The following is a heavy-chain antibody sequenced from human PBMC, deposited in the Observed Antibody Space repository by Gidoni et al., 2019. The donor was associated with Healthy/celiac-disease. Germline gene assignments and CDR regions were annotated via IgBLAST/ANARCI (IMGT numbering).Heavy chain of an antibody. V-gene: IGHV3-11*01. J-gene: IGHJ4*02. Sequence: QVQLVESGGGLGKSGGAWRLSSAASGFTFSDYYMSWIRQAPGKGLELVSYISSSGSTIYYADSVKGRFTISRDNAKISLYLQMNSLRAEDTAVYYCARDQLRRYNWNPGVDYWGQGTLVTVSS. CDR3: ARDQLRRYNWNPGVDY. CDR2: ISSSGSTI. CDR1: GFTFSDYY. D-gene: IGHD1-20*01.